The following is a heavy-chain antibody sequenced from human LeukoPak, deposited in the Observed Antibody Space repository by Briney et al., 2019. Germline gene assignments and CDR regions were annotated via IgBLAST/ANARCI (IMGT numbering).Heavy chain of an antibody. CDR2: IYYSGST. V-gene: IGHV4-59*08. Sequence: PSETLSLTCTVSGGSISSYYWSWIRQPPGKGLEWIGYIYYSGSTNYNPSLKSRVTISVDTSKNQFSLKLSSVTAADTAVYYCARQSYYDILTSCYSAFDIWGQGTMVTVSS. CDR3: ARQSYYDILTSCYSAFDI. D-gene: IGHD3-9*01. CDR1: GGSISSYY. J-gene: IGHJ3*02.